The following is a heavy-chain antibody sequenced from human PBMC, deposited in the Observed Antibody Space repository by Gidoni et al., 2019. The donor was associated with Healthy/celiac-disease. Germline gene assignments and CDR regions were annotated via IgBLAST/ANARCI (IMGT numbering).Heavy chain of an antibody. J-gene: IGHJ4*02. CDR3: ARDVSGAMYFDY. CDR2: ISYDGSNK. D-gene: IGHD1-26*01. CDR1: GFTFSSYA. V-gene: IGHV3-30-3*01. Sequence: QVQLVESGGVVVQPGRSLRLSCAASGFTFSSYAMHWVRQAPGKGLEWVAVISYDGSNKYYADSVKGRFTISRDNSKNTRYLQMNSLRAEDTAVYYCARDVSGAMYFDYWGQGTLVTVSS.